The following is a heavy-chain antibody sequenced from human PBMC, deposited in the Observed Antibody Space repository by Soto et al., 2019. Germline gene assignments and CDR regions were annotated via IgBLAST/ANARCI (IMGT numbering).Heavy chain of an antibody. V-gene: IGHV1-69*02. CDR3: ARVKITMVRGVIVRHDAFDI. CDR1: GGTFSSYT. D-gene: IGHD3-10*01. Sequence: QVQLVQSGAEVKKPGSSVKVSCKASGGTFSSYTISWVRQAPGQGLEWMGRIIPILGIANYAQKFQGRVTITADKSTSTAYMELSSLRYEDTAVYYCARVKITMVRGVIVRHDAFDIWGQGTMVTVSS. J-gene: IGHJ3*02. CDR2: IIPILGIA.